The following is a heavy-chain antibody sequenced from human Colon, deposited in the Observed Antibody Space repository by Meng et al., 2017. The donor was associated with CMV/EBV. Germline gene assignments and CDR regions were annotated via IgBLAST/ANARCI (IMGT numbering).Heavy chain of an antibody. J-gene: IGHJ4*02. CDR2: IKQDGSEK. CDR1: GFSFSDYG. Sequence: GESLKISCAASGFSFSDYGMHWVRQAPGKGLEWVANIKQDGSEKYYVDSVKGRFTISRDNAKNSLYLQMNSLRAEDTAVYYCARLLIYDFWSGFDYWGQGTLVTVSS. CDR3: ARLLIYDFWSGFDY. D-gene: IGHD3-3*01. V-gene: IGHV3-7*01.